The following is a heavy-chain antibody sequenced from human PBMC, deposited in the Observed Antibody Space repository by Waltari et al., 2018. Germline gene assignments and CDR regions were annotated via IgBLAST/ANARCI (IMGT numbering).Heavy chain of an antibody. CDR3: ARTYYYDSSGYSSATFDY. CDR1: GFSLSTSGMR. D-gene: IGHD3-22*01. Sequence: QVTLKESGPALVKPTQTLTLTCTFSGFSLSTSGMRVSWIRQPPGKALEWLARIDWDDDKFYSTSLKTRLTISKDTSKNQVVLTMTNMDPVDTATYYCARTYYYDSSGYSSATFDYWGQGTLVTVSS. V-gene: IGHV2-70*04. J-gene: IGHJ4*02. CDR2: IDWDDDK.